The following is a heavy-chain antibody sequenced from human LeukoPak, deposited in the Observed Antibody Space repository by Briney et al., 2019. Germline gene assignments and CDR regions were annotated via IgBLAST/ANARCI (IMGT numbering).Heavy chain of an antibody. CDR3: ARGVEGFDY. J-gene: IGHJ4*02. CDR1: GXSISSGGYS. CDR2: IYHSGST. Sequence: SQTLSLTCAVSGXSISSGGYSWSWIRQPPGKGLEWIGYIYHSGSTYCNPSLNTRVTISLDRSKNQFSLELSSVTAADTAVYYCARGVEGFDYWGQGILVTVSS. V-gene: IGHV4-30-2*01.